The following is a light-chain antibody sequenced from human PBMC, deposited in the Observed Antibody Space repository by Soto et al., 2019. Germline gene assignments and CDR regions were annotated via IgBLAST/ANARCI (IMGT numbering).Light chain of an antibody. CDR3: SSYSATNTLV. CDR1: SSDVGDYPY. V-gene: IGLV2-14*01. CDR2: EVT. Sequence: QSVLTRPASVSGSPGQSITISCTGTSSDVGDYPYVSWYQQHPGKVPKLIIYEVTNRPSGVTSRFSGSKSENTASLTISGLQAEDEADYYCSSYSATNTLVFGSGTKVTVL. J-gene: IGLJ1*01.